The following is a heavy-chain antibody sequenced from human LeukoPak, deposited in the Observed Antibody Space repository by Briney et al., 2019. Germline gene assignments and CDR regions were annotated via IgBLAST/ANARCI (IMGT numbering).Heavy chain of an antibody. J-gene: IGHJ4*02. V-gene: IGHV4-61*02. Sequence: PSETLSLTCTVSGGSISSGSYYWSWIRQPAGKGLEWIGRIYTSGSTNYNPSLKSRVTISVDTSKNRFSLKLSSVTAADTAVYYCASSDFWSGYYTRFDYWGQGTLVTVSS. CDR2: IYTSGST. D-gene: IGHD3-3*01. CDR1: GGSISSGSYY. CDR3: ASSDFWSGYYTRFDY.